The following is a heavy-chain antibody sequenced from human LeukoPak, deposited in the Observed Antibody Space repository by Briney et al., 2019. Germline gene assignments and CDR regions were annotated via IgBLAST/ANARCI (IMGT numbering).Heavy chain of an antibody. Sequence: SETLSLTCTVSGDSISSGDYYWSWIRQPAGKGLEWIGRISSSGSTNYNPSLKSRVTISVDTSKNQFSLNLRSVTAADTAVYYCARHAFYYYYYMDVWGKGTTVTVSS. CDR3: ARHAFYYYYYMDV. J-gene: IGHJ6*03. V-gene: IGHV4-61*02. D-gene: IGHD3-16*01. CDR1: GDSISSGDYY. CDR2: ISSSGST.